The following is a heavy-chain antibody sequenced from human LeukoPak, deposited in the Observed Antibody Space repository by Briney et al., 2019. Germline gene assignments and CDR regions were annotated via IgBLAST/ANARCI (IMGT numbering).Heavy chain of an antibody. Sequence: ASVKVSCKASGYTFTGYYMHWVRQAPGQGLEWMGWINPNSGGTNYAQKFQGRVTMTRDTSISTAYMELSRLRSDDTAVYDCARDPGAYYYDSSGYSAVGWGQGTLVTVSS. CDR1: GYTFTGYY. V-gene: IGHV1-2*02. J-gene: IGHJ4*02. CDR3: ARDPGAYYYDSSGYSAVG. CDR2: INPNSGGT. D-gene: IGHD3-22*01.